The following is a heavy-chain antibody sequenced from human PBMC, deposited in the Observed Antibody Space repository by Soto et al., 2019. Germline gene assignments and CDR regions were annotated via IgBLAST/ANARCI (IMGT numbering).Heavy chain of an antibody. Sequence: SQTLSLTCTVSGGSISSYYWSWIRQPAGKGLEWIGRIYTSGSTNYNPSLKSRVTMSVDTSKNQFSLKLSSVTAADTAVYYCAREALRGAAADYWGQGTLVTVSS. CDR1: GGSISSYY. CDR3: AREALRGAAADY. CDR2: IYTSGST. V-gene: IGHV4-4*07. J-gene: IGHJ4*02. D-gene: IGHD6-13*01.